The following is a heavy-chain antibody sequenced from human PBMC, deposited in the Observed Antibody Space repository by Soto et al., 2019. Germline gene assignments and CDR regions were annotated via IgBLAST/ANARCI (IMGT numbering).Heavy chain of an antibody. Sequence: SETLSLTCTVSGASIRSSAYWGWIRQPPGKGLEWIGSIYSIGNTYYNPSLKSGVTISADTSKNQLSLNLISVTAADTAVYYCRRSSRYSTDVWGQGITVTVS. CDR2: IYSIGNT. D-gene: IGHD6-19*01. V-gene: IGHV4-39*01. CDR3: RRSSRYSTDV. J-gene: IGHJ6*02. CDR1: GASIRSSAY.